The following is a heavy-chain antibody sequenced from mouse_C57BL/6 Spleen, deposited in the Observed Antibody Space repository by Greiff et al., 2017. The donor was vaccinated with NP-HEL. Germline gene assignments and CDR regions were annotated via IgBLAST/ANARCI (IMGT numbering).Heavy chain of an antibody. CDR3: TRSNWDVGDY. J-gene: IGHJ2*01. Sequence: VQLQQSGAELVRPGASVTLSCKASGYTFTDYEMHWVKPTPVHGLAWIGAIDPETGGTAYNQKFTGKAILTAAQSSSPAYMELRSLTSEASAVDYCTRSNWDVGDYWGQGTTLTVSS. D-gene: IGHD4-1*01. CDR1: GYTFTDYE. V-gene: IGHV1-15*01. CDR2: IDPETGGT.